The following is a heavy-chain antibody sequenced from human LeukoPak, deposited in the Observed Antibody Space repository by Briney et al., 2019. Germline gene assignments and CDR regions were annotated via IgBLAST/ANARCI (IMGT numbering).Heavy chain of an antibody. CDR1: GGTFSSYA. Sequence: ASVTVSCKASGGTFSSYAINWVRQAPGEGLEWMGRIIPILGIANYAQKFQGRVTITADRSTSTAYMELSSLRSEDTAVYYCAAFFYDSSGYQTLYYFDYWGQGTLVTVSS. CDR3: AAFFYDSSGYQTLYYFDY. D-gene: IGHD3-22*01. V-gene: IGHV1-69*04. CDR2: IIPILGIA. J-gene: IGHJ4*02.